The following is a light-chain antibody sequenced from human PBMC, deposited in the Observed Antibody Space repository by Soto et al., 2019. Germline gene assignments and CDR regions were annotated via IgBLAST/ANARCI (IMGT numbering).Light chain of an antibody. Sequence: QPVLTQSSSASASLGSSVKLTCTLSSGHISYIIAWHQQQPGEAPRYLMKLEGSGTYNKGSRVPDRFSGSSSGADRYLTISNLQFEDEADYYCETWDSNTRVFGGGTKVTVL. CDR3: ETWDSNTRV. J-gene: IGLJ2*01. V-gene: IGLV4-60*02. CDR2: LEGSGTY. CDR1: SGHISYI.